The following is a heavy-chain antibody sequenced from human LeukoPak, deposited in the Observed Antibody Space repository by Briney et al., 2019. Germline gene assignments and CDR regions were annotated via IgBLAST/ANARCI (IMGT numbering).Heavy chain of an antibody. D-gene: IGHD3-16*01. Sequence: GGSLRLSCAASGLTFSGQWMSWVRQAPGQGLEWVANIKYDGGEEYYADSVKGRFTISRDNAKNSLSLQMNYVRAGDTAIYYCAYTNHLTYWGQGTLVTVSS. CDR2: IKYDGGEE. CDR3: AYTNHLTY. CDR1: GLTFSGQW. V-gene: IGHV3-7*01. J-gene: IGHJ4*02.